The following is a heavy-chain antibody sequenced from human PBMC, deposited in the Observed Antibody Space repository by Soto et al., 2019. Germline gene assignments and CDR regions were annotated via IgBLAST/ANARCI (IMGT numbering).Heavy chain of an antibody. CDR3: AREEYSAHYFDY. Sequence: VAVMSYDGSRQYYADSVKGRFTISRDNSKGTLYLQMSSLRVEDTAVYYCAREEYSAHYFDYWGQGTLVTVSS. D-gene: IGHD5-12*01. CDR2: MSYDGSRQ. J-gene: IGHJ4*02. V-gene: IGHV3-30*15.